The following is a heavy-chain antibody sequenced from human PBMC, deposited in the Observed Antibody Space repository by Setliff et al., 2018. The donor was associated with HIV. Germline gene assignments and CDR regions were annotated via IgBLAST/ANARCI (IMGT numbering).Heavy chain of an antibody. CDR2: IYPNTGGT. D-gene: IGHD4-17*01. J-gene: IGHJ4*02. CDR3: ARSTTAD. CDR1: GYTFTEFY. V-gene: IGHV1-2*02. Sequence: ASVKVSCKASGYTFTEFYVRWVRQAPGEGLEWIGWIYPNTGGTNYAQKFQGRVTMTRDTSIRTAYMELRRLRSDDTALYYCARSTTADWGQGTMVTASS.